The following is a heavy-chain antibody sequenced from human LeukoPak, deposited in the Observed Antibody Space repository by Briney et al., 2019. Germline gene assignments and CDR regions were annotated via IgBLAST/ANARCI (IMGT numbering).Heavy chain of an antibody. CDR2: INTDGSST. CDR3: AKDSSSGLGYCSGGGCRFDY. CDR1: GFTLRSYW. D-gene: IGHD2-15*01. J-gene: IGHJ4*02. Sequence: GGSLRLSCATSGFTLRSYWMHWVRQAPGKGLVWVSRINTDGSSTTYADSVKGRFTISRDNAKNTLYLQMNSLRAEDTAVYYCAKDSSSGLGYCSGGGCRFDYWGQGTLVTVSS. V-gene: IGHV3-74*01.